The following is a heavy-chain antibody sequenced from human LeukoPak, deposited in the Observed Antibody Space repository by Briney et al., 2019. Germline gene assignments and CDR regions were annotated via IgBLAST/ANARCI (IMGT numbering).Heavy chain of an antibody. D-gene: IGHD2-2*02. CDR3: AREYCSSTSCYSFHY. V-gene: IGHV3-7*01. J-gene: IGHJ4*02. CDR2: IKQDGSEK. CDR1: GFTFSSYW. Sequence: GGSLRLSCAASGFTFSSYWMSWVRQAPGKGLEWVANIKQDGSEKYYVDSVKGRFTISRDNAKNSLYLQMNSLRAEDTAVHYCAREYCSSTSCYSFHYWGQGTLVTVSS.